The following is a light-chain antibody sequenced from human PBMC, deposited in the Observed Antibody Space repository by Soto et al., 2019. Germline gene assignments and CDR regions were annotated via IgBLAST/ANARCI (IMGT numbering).Light chain of an antibody. J-gene: IGKJ2*01. Sequence: EIVMTQSPATLSVSPGERATLSCRASQSVSSNLAWYQQKPGQAPRLLIYGASTRATGIPARFSDSGSGTEFTLTISCLQSEDIAVYYCQPYNNWPPYTFGQGTKLEIK. CDR1: QSVSSN. CDR2: GAS. CDR3: QPYNNWPPYT. V-gene: IGKV3-15*01.